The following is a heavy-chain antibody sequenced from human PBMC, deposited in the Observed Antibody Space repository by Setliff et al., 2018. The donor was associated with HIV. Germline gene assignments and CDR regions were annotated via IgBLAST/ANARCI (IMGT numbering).Heavy chain of an antibody. D-gene: IGHD1-1*01. CDR3: ARGPTGTSYYYYYMDV. CDR1: GFDFTSYT. J-gene: IGHJ6*03. Sequence: GESLKISCAASGFDFTSYTMTWVRQAPGKGLEWVFGMNTDGSSTRYADSVKGRFTISRDNAKNSLYLQMNSLRAEDTAVYYCARGPTGTSYYYYYMDVWGKGTTVTVSS. V-gene: IGHV3-74*01. CDR2: MNTDGSST.